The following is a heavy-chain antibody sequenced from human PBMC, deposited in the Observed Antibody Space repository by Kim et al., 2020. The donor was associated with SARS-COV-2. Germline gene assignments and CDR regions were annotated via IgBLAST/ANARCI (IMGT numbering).Heavy chain of an antibody. J-gene: IGHJ4*02. D-gene: IGHD3-22*01. CDR3: AKAPDYYDSRRYFDY. V-gene: IGHV3-23*01. Sequence: SVKGRFTISSETTKNTLYLQMNSPRAEETAGYYCAKAPDYYDSRRYFDYWGQGTLVTVSS.